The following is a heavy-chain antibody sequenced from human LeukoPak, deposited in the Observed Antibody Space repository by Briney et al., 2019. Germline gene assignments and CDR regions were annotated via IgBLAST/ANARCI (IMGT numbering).Heavy chain of an antibody. V-gene: IGHV3-15*01. J-gene: IGHJ4*02. Sequence: GGSLRLSCAASRFTFSNAWMNWVRQAPGKGLEWVGRIKSKTDGWTTDYASHVKGRFTISRDDSKNTLYLQMNSLKTEDTAVYYCTTDQVQYSSSWYTSLDYWGQGTLVTVSS. CDR3: TTDQVQYSSSWYTSLDY. D-gene: IGHD6-13*01. CDR1: RFTFSNAW. CDR2: IKSKTDGWTT.